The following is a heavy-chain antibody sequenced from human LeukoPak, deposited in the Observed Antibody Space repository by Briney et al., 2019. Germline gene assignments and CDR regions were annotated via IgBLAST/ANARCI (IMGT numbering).Heavy chain of an antibody. V-gene: IGHV4-59*11. CDR1: GGSISSHY. D-gene: IGHD3-22*01. J-gene: IGHJ6*02. Sequence: SETLSLTCTVSGGSISSHYWSWIRQPPGKGLEWIGYIYYSGSTNYNPSLKSRVTISVDTSKNQFSLKLRSVTAADTPVYYCARGRIAKIVVVHSFHYGMDVWGQGTTVTVSS. CDR3: ARGRIAKIVVVHSFHYGMDV. CDR2: IYYSGST.